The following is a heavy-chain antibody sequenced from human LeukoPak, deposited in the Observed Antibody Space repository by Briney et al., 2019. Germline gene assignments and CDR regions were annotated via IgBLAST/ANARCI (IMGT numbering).Heavy chain of an antibody. V-gene: IGHV1-69*05. J-gene: IGHJ4*02. D-gene: IGHD3-22*01. Sequence: SVKVSCKASGGTFSSYAISWVRQAPGQGLEWMGGIIPIFGTANYAQKFQGRVTITTDESTSTAYMELSSLRPEDTAVYYCARSRDYYDSSGYYFGFDYWGQGTLVTVSS. CDR1: GGTFSSYA. CDR3: ARSRDYYDSSGYYFGFDY. CDR2: IIPIFGTA.